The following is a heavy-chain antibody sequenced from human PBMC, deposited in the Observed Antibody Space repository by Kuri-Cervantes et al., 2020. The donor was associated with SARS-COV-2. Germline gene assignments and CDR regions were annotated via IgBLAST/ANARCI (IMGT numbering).Heavy chain of an antibody. Sequence: GESLKISCAASGFTFSSYGMHWVRQAPGKGLEWVAVIWYDGSNKYYADSVKVRFTISRDNSKNTLYLQMNSVRAEDSAVYYCVQDLDVVAMTDSWGQGTLVTVSS. D-gene: IGHD5-12*01. CDR3: VQDLDVVAMTDS. J-gene: IGHJ4*02. V-gene: IGHV3-33*06. CDR2: IWYDGSNK. CDR1: GFTFSSYG.